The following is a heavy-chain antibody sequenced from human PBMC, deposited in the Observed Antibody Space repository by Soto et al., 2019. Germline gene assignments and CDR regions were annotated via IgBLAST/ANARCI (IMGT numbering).Heavy chain of an antibody. V-gene: IGHV4-59*01. D-gene: IGHD1-26*01. Sequence: SDTLSLTCTISGGSISVYYWSWVRQPPGHELEGIGYIYASGSPYYNPSLRSRVTISADTSKNQISLKLTSPTAADTAVYYCARGVGSSPPRYWGRGTLVTV. J-gene: IGHJ4*02. CDR3: ARGVGSSPPRY. CDR2: IYASGSP. CDR1: GGSISVYY.